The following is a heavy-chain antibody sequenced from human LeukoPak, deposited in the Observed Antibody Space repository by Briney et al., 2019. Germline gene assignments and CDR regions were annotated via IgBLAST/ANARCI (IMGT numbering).Heavy chain of an antibody. J-gene: IGHJ4*02. D-gene: IGHD3-16*01. Sequence: GGSLRLSCAASGFTFGVYYMTWIRQAPGRGLEPLSFISPIVDIIKYVDSVKGRLTISRDNAKSSMYLEMNSLRAEDTAVYYCAREHWAAPDHWGQGTLVTVSP. V-gene: IGHV3-11*01. CDR2: ISPIVDII. CDR1: GFTFGVYY. CDR3: AREHWAAPDH.